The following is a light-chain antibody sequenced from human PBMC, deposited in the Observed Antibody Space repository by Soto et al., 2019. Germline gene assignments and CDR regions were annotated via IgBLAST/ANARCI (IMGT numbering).Light chain of an antibody. J-gene: IGKJ1*01. CDR1: QSVSSY. CDR3: QQCGSSPET. V-gene: IGKV3-11*01. Sequence: EIVLTQSPATLSLSPGERATLSCRASQSVSSYLAWYQQKPGQAPRLLIYDASNRATGIPARFSGSGSGTDFTLTISRLEPEDFAVYYCQQCGSSPETFGQGTKVEMK. CDR2: DAS.